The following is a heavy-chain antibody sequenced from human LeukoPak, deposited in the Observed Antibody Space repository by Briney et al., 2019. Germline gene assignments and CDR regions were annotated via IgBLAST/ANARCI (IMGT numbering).Heavy chain of an antibody. CDR3: ARVLAVAGTPFDY. Sequence: PSETLSLTCAVYGGSFSGYYWSWIRQPPGKGLEWIGEINHSGSTNYNPSLKSRVTISVDTSKNQFSLKLSSVTAADTAVYYCARVLAVAGTPFDYWGQGTLVTVSS. J-gene: IGHJ4*02. CDR1: GGSFSGYY. V-gene: IGHV4-34*01. CDR2: INHSGST. D-gene: IGHD6-19*01.